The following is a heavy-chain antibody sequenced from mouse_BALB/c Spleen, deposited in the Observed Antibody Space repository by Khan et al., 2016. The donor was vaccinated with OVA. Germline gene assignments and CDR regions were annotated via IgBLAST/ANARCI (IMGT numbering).Heavy chain of an antibody. J-gene: IGHJ4*01. Sequence: VKLLESGTELVKPGASVKLSCKASGYTFTSYDINWVRQRPEQGLEWIGWIFPGDDNTNYNEKFKGKATLTTDKSSSTAYMQLSSLTSENAAGYFCARRSGSMNYGGQGTSVTVSS. CDR1: GYTFTSYD. CDR3: ARRSGSMNY. CDR2: IFPGDDNT. V-gene: IGHV1S56*01. D-gene: IGHD1-3*01.